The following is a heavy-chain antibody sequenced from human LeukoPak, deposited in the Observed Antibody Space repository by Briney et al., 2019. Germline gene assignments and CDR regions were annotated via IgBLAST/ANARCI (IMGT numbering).Heavy chain of an antibody. J-gene: IGHJ6*02. V-gene: IGHV4-59*01. Sequence: SETLSLTCTVSGGSINSYYWSWIRQPPGKGLEWIGSFYYIQSTNYNPSLKSRVTISVDTSKNQLSLKLSSVTAADTAVYYCARTSVDTFMVRGEYYYYYYGMDVWGQGTTVTVSS. CDR1: GGSINSYY. CDR3: ARTSVDTFMVRGEYYYYYYGMDV. D-gene: IGHD5-18*01. CDR2: FYYIQST.